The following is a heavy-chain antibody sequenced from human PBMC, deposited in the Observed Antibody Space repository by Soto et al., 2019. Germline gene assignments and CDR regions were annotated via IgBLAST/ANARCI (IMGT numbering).Heavy chain of an antibody. CDR2: ISSSSSYI. D-gene: IGHD6-6*01. Sequence: EVQLVESGGGLVKPGGSLRLSCAASGFTFSSYSMNWVRQAPGKGLEWVSSISSSSSYIYYADSVKGRFTISRDNAKNALYRQMSSQRAEDTAVYYCARDRGVAARPSGWFDPWGQGTLVTVSS. CDR1: GFTFSSYS. J-gene: IGHJ5*02. V-gene: IGHV3-21*01. CDR3: ARDRGVAARPSGWFDP.